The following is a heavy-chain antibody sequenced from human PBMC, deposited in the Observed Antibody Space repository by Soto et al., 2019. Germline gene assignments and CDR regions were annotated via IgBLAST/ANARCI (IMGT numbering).Heavy chain of an antibody. V-gene: IGHV1-18*01. J-gene: IGHJ6*03. Sequence: ASVKVSCKASGYTFTSYGISWVRQAPGQGLEWMGWISAYNGNTNYAQKLQGRVTMTTDTSTSTAYMELRSLRSDDTAVYYCARAFAIVVVPAAPHYYYMDVWGKGTPVTVSS. CDR1: GYTFTSYG. CDR2: ISAYNGNT. CDR3: ARAFAIVVVPAAPHYYYMDV. D-gene: IGHD2-2*01.